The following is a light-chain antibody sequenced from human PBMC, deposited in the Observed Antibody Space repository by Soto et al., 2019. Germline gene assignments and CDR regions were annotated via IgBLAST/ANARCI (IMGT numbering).Light chain of an antibody. CDR3: AAWDDSLNAYV. CDR1: SSNIGAGYD. J-gene: IGLJ1*01. CDR2: SNN. Sequence: QSVLTQPPSVSGAPGQRVTISCTGSSSNIGAGYDVHWYQQLSADPKRLIYSNNQRPSGVPDRISGSKSGTSASLAISGLQSEDEADYYCAAWDDSLNAYVFGTGTKVTVL. V-gene: IGLV1-40*01.